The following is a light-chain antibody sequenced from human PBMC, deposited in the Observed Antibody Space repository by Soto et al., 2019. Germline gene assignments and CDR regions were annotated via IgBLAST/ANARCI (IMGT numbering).Light chain of an antibody. CDR2: GAS. CDR3: QQYNNWPPWT. V-gene: IGKV3-15*01. J-gene: IGKJ1*01. Sequence: EIVMTQSPATLSVSPGERATLSCRASQSVGYNLAWYQQKPGQAPRLLIFGASTRATGIPARFSGSGSGTEFILTISSLQSEDFAFYYCQQYNNWPPWTFGQGTKVEIK. CDR1: QSVGYN.